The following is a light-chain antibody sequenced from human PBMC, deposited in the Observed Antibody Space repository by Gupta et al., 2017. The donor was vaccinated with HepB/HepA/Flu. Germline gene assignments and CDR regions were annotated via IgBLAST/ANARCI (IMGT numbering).Light chain of an antibody. Sequence: DIQMTQSPSSLSASVGDRVTITCRASQSISNSLNWYQQKRGKAPKFPIYAASRLQSGVPSRFSGSRFGTDFNFTISRLQSEDFATYYCQQSKSPPWTFGEGTHVEIK. V-gene: IGKV1-39*01. J-gene: IGKJ1*01. CDR2: AAS. CDR1: QSISNS. CDR3: QQSKSPPWT.